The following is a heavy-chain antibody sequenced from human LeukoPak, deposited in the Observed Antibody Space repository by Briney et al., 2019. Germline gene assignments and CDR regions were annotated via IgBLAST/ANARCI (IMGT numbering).Heavy chain of an antibody. CDR3: ARTSSPYYDFWSGYLDLDY. D-gene: IGHD3-3*01. Sequence: KPGGSLRLSCAASVFTFRDYYTSWIRHAPGEGLEWGSYISSSGSTIYYADPVKGRFTISRDNAKNSLYLQMNRLRAEDTAVYYCARTSSPYYDFWSGYLDLDYWGQGTLVTVSS. J-gene: IGHJ4*02. CDR1: VFTFRDYY. CDR2: ISSSGSTI. V-gene: IGHV3-11*01.